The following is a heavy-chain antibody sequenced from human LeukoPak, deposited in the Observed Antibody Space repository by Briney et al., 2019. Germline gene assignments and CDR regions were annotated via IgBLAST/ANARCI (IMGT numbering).Heavy chain of an antibody. V-gene: IGHV3-48*04. D-gene: IGHD6-19*01. Sequence: GGSLRLSCAASGFTFSDYIINWVRQAPGKGLEWISYISSSGGTIYYADSVKGRFTISRDNTDNSLFLQMSSLRAEDTAVYYCARERRQWQPFDIWGQGKMVTVSS. CDR3: ARERRQWQPFDI. CDR2: ISSSGGTI. J-gene: IGHJ3*02. CDR1: GFTFSDYI.